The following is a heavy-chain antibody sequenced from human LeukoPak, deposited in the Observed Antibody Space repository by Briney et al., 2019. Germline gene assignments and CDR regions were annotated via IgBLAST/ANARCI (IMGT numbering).Heavy chain of an antibody. CDR2: THISGST. D-gene: IGHD1-1*01. J-gene: IGHJ4*02. Sequence: PSETLSLTCTVSGGSISSYYWSWIRQPAGKGLEWIGRTHISGSTNYNPSLKSRVTMSEDTSKNQFSLKLSSVTAAGTAVYYCARDRGTWNDDGFDYWGQGTLVTVSS. V-gene: IGHV4-4*07. CDR1: GGSISSYY. CDR3: ARDRGTWNDDGFDY.